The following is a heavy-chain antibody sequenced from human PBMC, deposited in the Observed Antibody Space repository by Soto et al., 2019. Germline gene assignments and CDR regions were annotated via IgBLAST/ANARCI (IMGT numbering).Heavy chain of an antibody. CDR2: IYYSGST. Sequence: SETLSLTCTVSGGSISSYYWSWIRQPPGKGLEWIGYIYYSGSTNYNPTLKSRVTISVDTSKNQFSLKLSSVTAADTAVYYCARLYGSGSYFLEYFDYWGQGTLVTVSS. V-gene: IGHV4-59*08. CDR3: ARLYGSGSYFLEYFDY. J-gene: IGHJ4*02. D-gene: IGHD3-10*01. CDR1: GGSISSYY.